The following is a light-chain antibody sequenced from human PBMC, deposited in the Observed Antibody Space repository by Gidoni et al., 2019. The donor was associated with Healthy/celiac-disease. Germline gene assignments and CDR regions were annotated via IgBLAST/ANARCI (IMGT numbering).Light chain of an antibody. V-gene: IGKV3-11*01. CDR1: QSVSSY. CDR2: DAS. J-gene: IGKJ5*01. CDR3: QQRSNWPPEIT. Sequence: EIVLTQSPATLSLSPVERATLSCRASQSVSSYLAWYQQKPGQAPRLLIYDASNRATGIPARFSGSGSGTDFTLTISSLEPEDFAVYYCQQRSNWPPEITFGQXTRLEIK.